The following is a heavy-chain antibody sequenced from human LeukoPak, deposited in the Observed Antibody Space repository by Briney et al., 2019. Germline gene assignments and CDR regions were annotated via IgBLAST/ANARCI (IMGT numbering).Heavy chain of an antibody. Sequence: PGGSLRLSCVVSGFTFSSYGMNWVRQAPGKGLEWVSYINRGSSTIYYADSVKGRFTISGDNAKNSLYLQMNSLRDEDTAVYYCARVLSGTLTFDHWGQGTLVAVSS. CDR1: GFTFSSYG. V-gene: IGHV3-48*02. CDR3: ARVLSGTLTFDH. CDR2: INRGSSTI. D-gene: IGHD3-9*01. J-gene: IGHJ4*02.